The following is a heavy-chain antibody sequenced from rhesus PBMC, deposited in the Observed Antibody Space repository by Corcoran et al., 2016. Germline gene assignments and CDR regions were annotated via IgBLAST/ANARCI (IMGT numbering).Heavy chain of an antibody. CDR3: ARFEDGSCSGGYYFDY. D-gene: IGHD6-25*01. CDR2: INGSRSST. Sequence: QVQLQESGPGLVKPSETLSLTCAVSGGSFSSYWWSWIRAPPGKGLEWIVEINGSRSSTNSHPYLKSRFTISKDASKNQFSLKRSSVTAADAALYYCARFEDGSCSGGYYFDYWGQGVLVTVSS. J-gene: IGHJ4*01. CDR1: GGSFSSYW. V-gene: IGHV4-80*01.